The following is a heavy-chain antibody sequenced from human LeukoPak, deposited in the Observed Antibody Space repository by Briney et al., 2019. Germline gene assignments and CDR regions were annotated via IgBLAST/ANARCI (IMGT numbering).Heavy chain of an antibody. CDR1: GGSLSGFY. CDR2: INQSGST. J-gene: IGHJ4*02. V-gene: IGHV4-34*01. D-gene: IGHD3-10*01. Sequence: PSETLSLTCAVYGGSLSGFYWSWIRQSPGKGLEWIGEINQSGSTNYNPSLKSRVTISVDTSKNQFSLKLSSVTAADTAVYYCARGRSRFGEKCFDYWGQGTLVTVSS. CDR3: ARGRSRFGEKCFDY.